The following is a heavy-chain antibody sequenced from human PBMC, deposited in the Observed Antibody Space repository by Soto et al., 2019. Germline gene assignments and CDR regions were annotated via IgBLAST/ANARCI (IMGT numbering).Heavy chain of an antibody. J-gene: IGHJ3*01. V-gene: IGHV1-69*01. CDR2: IIPMFGIP. CDR1: GGTLNKHA. D-gene: IGHD6-19*01. CDR3: ARGGTSGWLKGAYDV. Sequence: QVQLVQSGAEVKKPGSSVTVSCRASGGTLNKHAITWVRRAPGLGLEWLGGIIPMFGIPNYPQKFQGRVTITADDSTNTSHMELNSLTSDDTAVYYCARGGTSGWLKGAYDVWGQGTMVTVSS.